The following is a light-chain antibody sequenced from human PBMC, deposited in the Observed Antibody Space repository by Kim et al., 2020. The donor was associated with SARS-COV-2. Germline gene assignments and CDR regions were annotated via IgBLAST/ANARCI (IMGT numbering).Light chain of an antibody. J-gene: IGLJ2*01. CDR3: SSYTTSDTLV. Sequence: QSALTQPASVSGSPGQSITLSCTGTSSDVGGYNYVSWYQQHPGKAPRLMIYDVSKRPSGVSYRFSGSKSGNTASLTISGLQAEDEADYYCSSYTTSDTLVFGGGTQLTVL. V-gene: IGLV2-14*03. CDR1: SSDVGGYNY. CDR2: DVS.